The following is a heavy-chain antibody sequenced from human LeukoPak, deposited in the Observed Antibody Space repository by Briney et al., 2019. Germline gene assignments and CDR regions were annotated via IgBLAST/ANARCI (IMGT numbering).Heavy chain of an antibody. CDR2: ISSSGSTI. D-gene: IGHD3-10*01. CDR1: GFTFSDYY. V-gene: IGHV3-11*01. Sequence: GGSLRLSCAASGFTFSDYYMSWIRQAPGKGLEWVSYISSSGSTIYYADSVKGRFTISRDNAKNSLYLQMDSLRAEDTAVYYCARDAEYYYGSGSYYAYWGQGTLVTVSS. CDR3: ARDAEYYYGSGSYYAY. J-gene: IGHJ4*02.